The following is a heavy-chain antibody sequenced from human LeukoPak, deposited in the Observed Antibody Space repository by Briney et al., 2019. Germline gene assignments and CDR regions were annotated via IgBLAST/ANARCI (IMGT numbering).Heavy chain of an antibody. V-gene: IGHV3-21*01. J-gene: IGHJ6*02. CDR3: ARGPDYDFWSGYSTYYYYYGMDV. Sequence: GGSLRLSCAASGFTFSSYSMNWVRRAPGKGLEWVSSISSSSSYIYYADSVKGRFTISRDNAKNSLYLQMNSLRAEDTAVYYCARGPDYDFWSGYSTYYYYYGMDVWGQGTTVTVSS. CDR2: ISSSSSYI. D-gene: IGHD3-3*01. CDR1: GFTFSSYS.